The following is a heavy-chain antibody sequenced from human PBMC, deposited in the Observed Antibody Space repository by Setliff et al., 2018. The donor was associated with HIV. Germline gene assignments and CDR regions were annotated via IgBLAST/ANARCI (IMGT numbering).Heavy chain of an antibody. J-gene: IGHJ1*01. D-gene: IGHD3-10*01. Sequence: SVKVSCKASGGAFTAYTINWVRLAPGHGLEWVGGILPVLGVAEFAQKFRGRVTITADKSTRTVYMELSSLRSEDTAIYYCARGWSEGAHMVQVEYFQDWGQGTLVTVSS. CDR3: ARGWSEGAHMVQVEYFQD. V-gene: IGHV1-69*10. CDR1: GGAFTAYT. CDR2: ILPVLGVA.